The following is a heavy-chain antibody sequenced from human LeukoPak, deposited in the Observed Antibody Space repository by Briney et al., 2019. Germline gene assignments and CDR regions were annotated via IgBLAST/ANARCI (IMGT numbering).Heavy chain of an antibody. J-gene: IGHJ3*02. D-gene: IGHD3-16*01. CDR3: ARAPPGRRGNDAFDI. Sequence: PSETLSLTCAVSGGSISSSNWGSWVRQPPGKGLEWIGEIYHSGSTNYNPSLKSRVTISVDTSKNQFSLKLSSVTAADTAVYYCARAPPGRRGNDAFDIWGQGTMVTVSS. CDR2: IYHSGST. CDR1: GGSISSSNW. V-gene: IGHV4-4*02.